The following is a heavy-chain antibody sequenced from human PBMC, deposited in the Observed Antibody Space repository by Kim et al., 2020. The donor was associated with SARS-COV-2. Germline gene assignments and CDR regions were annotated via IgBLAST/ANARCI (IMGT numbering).Heavy chain of an antibody. V-gene: IGHV3-49*03. Sequence: GGSLRLSCTASGFTFGDYAMSWFRQAPGKGLEWVGFIRSKAYGGTTEYAASVKGRFTISRDDSKSIAYLQMNSLKTEDTAVYYCTRDHYAWYSSSWFSEKPTYYYYYYGMDVWGQGTTVTVSS. D-gene: IGHD6-13*01. CDR3: TRDHYAWYSSSWFSEKPTYYYYYYGMDV. CDR1: GFTFGDYA. J-gene: IGHJ6*02. CDR2: IRSKAYGGTT.